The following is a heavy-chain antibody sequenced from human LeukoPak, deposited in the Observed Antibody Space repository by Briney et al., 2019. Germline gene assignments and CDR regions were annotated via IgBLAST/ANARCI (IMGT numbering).Heavy chain of an antibody. V-gene: IGHV3-74*01. Sequence: GGSLGLSCAAPGFTFSSYWMHWVRQAPGKGLVWVSRINSDGSSTIYADSVNGRFTISRDNAKNTLYLQMNSLRAEDTAVYYCARTAGHYDFWSGYFYYFDYWGQGTLVTVSS. CDR1: GFTFSSYW. CDR2: INSDGSST. CDR3: ARTAGHYDFWSGYFYYFDY. J-gene: IGHJ4*02. D-gene: IGHD3-3*01.